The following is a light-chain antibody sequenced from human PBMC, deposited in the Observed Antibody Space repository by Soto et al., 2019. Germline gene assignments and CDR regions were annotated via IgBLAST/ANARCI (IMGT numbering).Light chain of an antibody. J-gene: IGLJ3*02. CDR2: GNS. CDR3: QSYDSSLSGWV. V-gene: IGLV1-40*01. Sequence: QSVLTQPPSVSGAPGQRVTISCTGSSSNIGAGYDVHWYQQLPGTAPKLLIYGNSNRPSGVPDRFSGSKSGTSASLGITGLQAEDEAGYYCQSYDSSLSGWVFGGGTQLTVL. CDR1: SSNIGAGYD.